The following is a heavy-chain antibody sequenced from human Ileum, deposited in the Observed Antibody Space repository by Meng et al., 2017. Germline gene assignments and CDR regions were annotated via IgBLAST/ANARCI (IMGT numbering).Heavy chain of an antibody. V-gene: IGHV3-74*01. CDR2: ITYDDTDE. CDR1: GFTFTSYS. CDR3: ARDRPGGPDF. D-gene: IGHD3-16*01. Sequence: GESLKISCAASGFTFTSYSMHWFRQAPGKGPVWVSRITYDDTDELYADSVKGRFTVSRDNAKNTLYLQMNSLRAEDTAVYYCARDRPGGPDFWGQGTLVTVSS. J-gene: IGHJ4*02.